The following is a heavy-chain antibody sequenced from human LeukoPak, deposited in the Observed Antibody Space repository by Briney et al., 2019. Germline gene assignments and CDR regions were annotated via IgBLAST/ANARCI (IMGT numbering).Heavy chain of an antibody. V-gene: IGHV3-48*03. J-gene: IGHJ6*02. Sequence: GGSLRLSCAASGFTFSSYEMNWVRQAPGKGLEWVSYISSSGSTIYYADSVKGRFTISRDNAKNSLYLQMNSLRAEDTAVYYCARADSSGYYYGSGMDVWGQGTTVTVSS. CDR2: ISSSGSTI. D-gene: IGHD3-22*01. CDR3: ARADSSGYYYGSGMDV. CDR1: GFTFSSYE.